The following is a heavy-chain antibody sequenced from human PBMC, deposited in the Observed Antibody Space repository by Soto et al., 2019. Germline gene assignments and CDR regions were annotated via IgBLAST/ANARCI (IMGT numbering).Heavy chain of an antibody. CDR3: ARDSSRVIGYLYYYGMDV. CDR1: GFTFSSYA. CDR2: ISYDGSNK. J-gene: IGHJ6*02. Sequence: QVQLVESGGGVVQPGRSVRLSCAASGFTFSSYAMHWVRQAPGKGLEWVAVISYDGSNKYYADSVKGRFTISRDNSKNTLYLQMNSLRAEDTAVYYCARDSSRVIGYLYYYGMDVWGQGTTVTVSS. V-gene: IGHV3-30-3*01. D-gene: IGHD2-2*01.